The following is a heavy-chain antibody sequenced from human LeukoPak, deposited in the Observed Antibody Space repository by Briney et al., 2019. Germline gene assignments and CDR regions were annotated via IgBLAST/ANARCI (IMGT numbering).Heavy chain of an antibody. CDR2: TYYSGST. CDR1: GGSISSYY. CDR3: ARDRPTLWFGEGNWFDP. Sequence: SETLSLTRTVSGGSISSYYWSWIRQPPGKGLEWIGYTYYSGSTNYNPSLKSRVTISVDTSKNQFSLKLSSVTAADTAVYYCARDRPTLWFGEGNWFDPWGQGTLVTVSS. J-gene: IGHJ5*02. D-gene: IGHD3-10*01. V-gene: IGHV4-59*01.